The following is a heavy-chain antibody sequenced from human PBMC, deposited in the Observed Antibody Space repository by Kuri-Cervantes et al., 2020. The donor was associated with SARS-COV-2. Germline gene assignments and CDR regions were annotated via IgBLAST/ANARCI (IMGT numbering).Heavy chain of an antibody. CDR3: VQQIAVVDYYFDF. D-gene: IGHD2-2*01. V-gene: IGHV3-23*01. CDR1: GFTFSDYA. CDR2: ISGSSGGT. Sequence: LSLTCAASGFTFSDYAMSWVRQAPGKGLEWVSAISGSSGGTYTDYRDSVKGRFTISRDNSKNTLYLQMSSLRAEDTAVYYCVQQIAVVDYYFDFWGQGTLVTVSS. J-gene: IGHJ4*02.